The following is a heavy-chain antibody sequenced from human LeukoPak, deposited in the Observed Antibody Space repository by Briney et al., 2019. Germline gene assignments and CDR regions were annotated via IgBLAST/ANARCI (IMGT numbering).Heavy chain of an antibody. CDR2: IYYSGST. Sequence: NTSETLSLTCTVSGGSISSSSYYWGWIRQPPGKGLEWIGSIYYSGSTYYNPSLKSRVTISVDTSKNQFSLKLSSVTAADTAVYYCARHLVAQDIVLMVYGPLPGGMDVWGQGTTVTVSS. J-gene: IGHJ6*02. V-gene: IGHV4-39*01. D-gene: IGHD2-8*01. CDR1: GGSISSSSYY. CDR3: ARHLVAQDIVLMVYGPLPGGMDV.